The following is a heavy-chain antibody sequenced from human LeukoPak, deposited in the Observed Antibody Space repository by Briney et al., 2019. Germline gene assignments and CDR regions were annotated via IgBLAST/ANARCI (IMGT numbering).Heavy chain of an antibody. V-gene: IGHV3-21*01. CDR2: ISSSSSYI. D-gene: IGHD6-13*01. Sequence: GGSLRLSCAASGFTFSSYSMNWVRQTPGKGLEWVSSISSSSSYIYYADSVKGRFTISRDNAKNSLYLQMNSLRAEDTAVYYCARLGSSWYFDYWGQGTLVTVSS. J-gene: IGHJ4*02. CDR1: GFTFSSYS. CDR3: ARLGSSWYFDY.